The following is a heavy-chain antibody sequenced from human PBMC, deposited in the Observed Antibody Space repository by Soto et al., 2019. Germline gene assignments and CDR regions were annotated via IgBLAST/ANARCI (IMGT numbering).Heavy chain of an antibody. CDR1: GGSISSYY. Sequence: SQTLSLTCTVSGGSISSYYWSWIRQPPGKGLEWIGYIYYSGSTNYNPSLKSRVTISVDTSKNQFSLKLSSVTAADSAVYYCATSYGDYPDNWFDPWGQGTLVTVSS. V-gene: IGHV4-59*08. CDR3: ATSYGDYPDNWFDP. CDR2: IYYSGST. D-gene: IGHD4-17*01. J-gene: IGHJ5*02.